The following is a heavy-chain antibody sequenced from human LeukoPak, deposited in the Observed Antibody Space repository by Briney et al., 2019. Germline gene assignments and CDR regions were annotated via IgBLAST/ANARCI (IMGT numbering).Heavy chain of an antibody. Sequence: SETLSLTCTVSADSLISGTYYWNWIRQYPGKGLEWVGYIHFTGSTDYSPSLKSRGTISVDKSKNHFSLNVNSVTAADTAVYYCARATTATTGFGYFDSWGQGALVTVSS. CDR1: ADSLISGTYY. V-gene: IGHV4-31*03. CDR3: ARATTATTGFGYFDS. D-gene: IGHD4-17*01. CDR2: IHFTGST. J-gene: IGHJ4*02.